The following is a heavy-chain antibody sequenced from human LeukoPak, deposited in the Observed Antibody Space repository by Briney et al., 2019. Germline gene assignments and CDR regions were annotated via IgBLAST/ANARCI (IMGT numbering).Heavy chain of an antibody. Sequence: PGGSLRLSCAASGFIFSDYYMSWIRQTPGKGLEWISYISNSDNDIYYAGSVKGRFTISRDNTRNPLFLQMNSLRPDDTAVYYCASGSSSVGYWGQGTLVTVSP. CDR2: ISNSDNDI. CDR3: ASGSSSVGY. CDR1: GFIFSDYY. D-gene: IGHD6-6*01. J-gene: IGHJ4*02. V-gene: IGHV3-11*01.